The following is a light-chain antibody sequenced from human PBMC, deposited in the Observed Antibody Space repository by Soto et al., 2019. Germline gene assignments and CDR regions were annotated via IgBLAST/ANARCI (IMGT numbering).Light chain of an antibody. Sequence: EIVLTQSPGTLSLSPGERATRSCRASQSVSSNYLAWYQQKPGQAPRLLIYGASSRATGIPDRFSGSGSGTNFTLTISRLEPEDFAVYYCQHYGSSPETFGQGTRWIS. CDR2: GAS. CDR3: QHYGSSPET. J-gene: IGKJ1*01. CDR1: QSVSSNY. V-gene: IGKV3-20*01.